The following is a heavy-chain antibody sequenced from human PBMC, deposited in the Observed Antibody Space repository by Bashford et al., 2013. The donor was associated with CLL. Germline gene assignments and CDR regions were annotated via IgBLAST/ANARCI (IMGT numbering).Heavy chain of an antibody. J-gene: IGHJ6*02. V-gene: IGHV4-34*01. D-gene: IGHD3-22*01. CDR2: VNHSGST. CDR3: ARGPMIVVVINPGEPYYYYYYGMDV. CDR1: GGSFSGYY. Sequence: SETLSLTCAVYGGSFSGYYWSWIRQPPREGAWSGLGKVNHSGSTNYNPSLKSRVTISVDTSKNQFSLKLSSVTAADTAVYYCARGPMIVVVINPGEPYYYYYYGMDVWGRRDHRSPSP.